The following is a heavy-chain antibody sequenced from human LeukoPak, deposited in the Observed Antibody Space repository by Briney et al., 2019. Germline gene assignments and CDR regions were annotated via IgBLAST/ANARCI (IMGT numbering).Heavy chain of an antibody. CDR2: IYHSGST. D-gene: IGHD4-17*01. V-gene: IGHV4-30-2*01. Sequence: SQTLSLTCAVPGGSISSGGYSWSWIRQPPGKGLEWIGYIYHSGSTYYNPSLKSRVTISVDRSKNQFSLKLSSVTAADTAVYYCARVGGDYVLLDYWGQGTLVTVSS. J-gene: IGHJ4*02. CDR1: GGSISSGGYS. CDR3: ARVGGDYVLLDY.